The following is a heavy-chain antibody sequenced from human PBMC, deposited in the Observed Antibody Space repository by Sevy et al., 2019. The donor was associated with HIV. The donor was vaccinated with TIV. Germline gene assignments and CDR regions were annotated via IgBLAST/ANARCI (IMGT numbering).Heavy chain of an antibody. Sequence: GGSLRLSCAASGFTFDSYAMHWVRQAAGKGLEWVSTISGSGYATYYADSVKGRFIISRDTSRNTLYLQMNSLRVEDSAVYFCAKDRVTVFGVVVTFDSWGQRTLVTVSS. J-gene: IGHJ4*02. CDR1: GFTFDSYA. CDR2: ISGSGYAT. CDR3: AKDRVTVFGVVVTFDS. V-gene: IGHV3-23*01. D-gene: IGHD3-3*01.